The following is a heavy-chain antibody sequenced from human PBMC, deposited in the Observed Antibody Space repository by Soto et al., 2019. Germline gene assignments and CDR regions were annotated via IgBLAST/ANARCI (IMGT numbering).Heavy chain of an antibody. J-gene: IGHJ4*02. V-gene: IGHV4-39*01. CDR2: IYYSGST. CDR1: GGSISRSNYY. Sequence: QLQLQESGPGLVKPSETLSLICTVSGGSISRSNYYWAWIRQPPGKVLEWISSIYYSGSTYYIPSLKSRFTTSIDTSKNQFSLKLSSMTAADTSVYYCAGILWSEESAFNLWGQGALITVSS. D-gene: IGHD3-10*01. CDR3: AGILWSEESAFNL.